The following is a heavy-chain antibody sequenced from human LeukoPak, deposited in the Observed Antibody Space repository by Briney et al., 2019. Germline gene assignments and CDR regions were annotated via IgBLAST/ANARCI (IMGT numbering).Heavy chain of an antibody. Sequence: ASVKVSCKASGYTFTDYYIHCVRRAPGQGLEGMAVINPNGGSTTYAQEFQGRVTMTRDTSTSTVYMEVTSLRCEDTAVYYCARDIYYGSGLFDYWGQGTLVTVSS. D-gene: IGHD3-10*01. CDR1: GYTFTDYY. V-gene: IGHV1-46*01. CDR2: INPNGGST. J-gene: IGHJ4*02. CDR3: ARDIYYGSGLFDY.